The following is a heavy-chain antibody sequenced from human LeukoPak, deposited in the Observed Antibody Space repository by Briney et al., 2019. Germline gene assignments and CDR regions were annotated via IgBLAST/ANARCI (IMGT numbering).Heavy chain of an antibody. CDR3: VRAHHPGGCDP. J-gene: IGHJ5*02. D-gene: IGHD3-10*01. CDR2: MNQDGSEI. Sequence: PGGSLRLSCAASGFTFSTSWMTWIRQAPGKGLEWVASMNQDGSEIHYVDSVKGRFTISRDNAKNSLFLQMNSLTADDTAVHYCVRAHHPGGCDPCGQGTLVTVSS. V-gene: IGHV3-7*04. CDR1: GFTFSTSW.